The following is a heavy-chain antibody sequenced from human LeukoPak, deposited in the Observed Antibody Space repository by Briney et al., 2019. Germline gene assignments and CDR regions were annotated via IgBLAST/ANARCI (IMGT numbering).Heavy chain of an antibody. CDR3: AKGPTTRGYSGYETDY. D-gene: IGHD5-12*01. CDR2: ISYDGSNK. CDR1: GFTFSSYG. J-gene: IGHJ4*02. V-gene: IGHV3-30*18. Sequence: GGSLRLSCAASGFTFSSYGMHWVRQAPGKGLEWVAVISYDGSNKYYADSVKGRFTISRDNSKNTLYLQMNSLRAEDTAVYYCAKGPTTRGYSGYETDYWGQGTLVTVSS.